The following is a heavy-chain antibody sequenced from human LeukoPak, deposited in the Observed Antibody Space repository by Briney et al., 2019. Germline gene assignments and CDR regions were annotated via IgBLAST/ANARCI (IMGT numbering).Heavy chain of an antibody. V-gene: IGHV3-23*01. Sequence: GGSLRLSCAASGFTFSSYAMSWVRQAPGKGLEWVSAISGSGGSTYYADSVKGRSTISRDNSKNTLYLQMNSLRAEDTAVYYCAKVGYDILTGYYNPPGYWGQGTLVTVSS. CDR1: GFTFSSYA. CDR2: ISGSGGST. J-gene: IGHJ4*02. D-gene: IGHD3-9*01. CDR3: AKVGYDILTGYYNPPGY.